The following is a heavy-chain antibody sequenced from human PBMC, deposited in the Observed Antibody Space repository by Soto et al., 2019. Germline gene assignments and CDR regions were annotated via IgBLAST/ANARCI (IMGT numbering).Heavy chain of an antibody. V-gene: IGHV3-74*01. D-gene: IGHD3-9*01. CDR3: IRSLNGGGDY. CDR2: INPDGSST. J-gene: IGHJ4*02. CDR1: GFTFSSSW. Sequence: GGSLRLSCAASGFTFSSSWMHWVRQAPEKGLVWVSRINPDGSSTTYADSVKGRFTISRDNAKNTLYLQMNSLRAEDTALYYCIRSLNGGGDYWGQGTLVTVSS.